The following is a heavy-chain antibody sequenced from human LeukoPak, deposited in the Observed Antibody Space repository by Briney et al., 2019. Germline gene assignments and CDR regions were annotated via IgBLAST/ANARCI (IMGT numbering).Heavy chain of an antibody. Sequence: ETLSLTCTVSGGSISSYYWSWIRQPPGKGLEWIGYIHYSGSTNYNPSLKSRVTISVDTSKNQLSLKLSSVTAADTAVYYCARGAPGGNDYGDYWGQGTLVTVSS. V-gene: IGHV4-59*01. J-gene: IGHJ4*02. CDR2: IHYSGST. CDR3: ARGAPGGNDYGDY. CDR1: GGSISSYY.